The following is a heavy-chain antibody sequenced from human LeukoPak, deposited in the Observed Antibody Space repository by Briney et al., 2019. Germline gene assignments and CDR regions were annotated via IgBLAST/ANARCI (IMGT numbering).Heavy chain of an antibody. D-gene: IGHD7-27*01. Sequence: ASVKVSCKASGYTFTAYYIHWVRQVPGQGLEWMGWISPNSGGTDYAQKFKGRVTMTRDTSISTTYVELSSLTSDDTAVYYCAIQPWGSGNNWYFDLWGRGTLVTVSS. CDR1: GYTFTAYY. V-gene: IGHV1-2*02. CDR2: ISPNSGGT. CDR3: AIQPWGSGNNWYFDL. J-gene: IGHJ2*01.